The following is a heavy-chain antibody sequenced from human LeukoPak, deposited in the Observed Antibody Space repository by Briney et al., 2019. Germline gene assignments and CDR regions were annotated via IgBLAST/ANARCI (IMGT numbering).Heavy chain of an antibody. J-gene: IGHJ3*02. Sequence: GGSLRLSCAASGFTFSSYGMSWVRQAPGKGLEWVSAISGSGGSTYYADSVKGRFTISRDNSKNTLYLQMNSLRAEDTALYYCAREGYYYDSSGANAFDIWGQGTMVTVSS. CDR2: ISGSGGST. V-gene: IGHV3-23*01. CDR1: GFTFSSYG. CDR3: AREGYYYDSSGANAFDI. D-gene: IGHD3-22*01.